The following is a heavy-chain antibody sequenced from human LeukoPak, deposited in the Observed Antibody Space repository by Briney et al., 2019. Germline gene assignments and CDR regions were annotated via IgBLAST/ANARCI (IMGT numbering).Heavy chain of an antibody. V-gene: IGHV4-34*01. CDR1: GGSFSGYY. D-gene: IGHD6-13*01. Sequence: SETLSLTCAVCGGSFSGYYWSWIRQPPGKGLEWIGEINHSGSTNYNPSLKSRVTISVDTSKNQFSLKLNSVTAADTAVYYCARGCPGGYSSSWYYYFDYWGQGTLVTVSS. CDR3: ARGCPGGYSSSWYYYFDY. J-gene: IGHJ4*02. CDR2: INHSGST.